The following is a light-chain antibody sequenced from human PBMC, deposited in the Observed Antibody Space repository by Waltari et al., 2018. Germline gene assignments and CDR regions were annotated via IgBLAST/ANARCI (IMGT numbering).Light chain of an antibody. CDR1: HSVSNS. CDR3: QQRRTWPLT. V-gene: IGKV3-11*01. CDR2: DAS. Sequence: EVVLTQSPATLSLSPGERATLSCRASHSVSNSLAWYPQKPGQAPRLLSYDASNTATGIPARFSGSGSGTDFTLTISSLEPEDFAVYYCQQRRTWPLTFGGGTTVEI. J-gene: IGKJ4*01.